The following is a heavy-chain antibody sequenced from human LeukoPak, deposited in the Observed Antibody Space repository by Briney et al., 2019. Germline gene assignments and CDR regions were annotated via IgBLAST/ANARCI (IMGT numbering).Heavy chain of an antibody. V-gene: IGHV1-69*06. J-gene: IGHJ6*03. CDR1: GYTFTNYY. Sequence: ASVKVSCKASGYTFTNYYMHWVRQAPGQGLEWMGGIIPIFGTANYAQKFQGRVTITADKSTSTAYMELSSLRSEDTAVYYCAGGLLAAAELYYYMDVWGKGTTVTISS. D-gene: IGHD2-15*01. CDR3: AGGLLAAAELYYYMDV. CDR2: IIPIFGTA.